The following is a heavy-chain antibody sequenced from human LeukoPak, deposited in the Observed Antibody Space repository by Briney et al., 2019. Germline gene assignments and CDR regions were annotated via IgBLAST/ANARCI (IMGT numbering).Heavy chain of an antibody. Sequence: GGSLRLSCAASGFTFSSYSMNWVRQAPGKGLEWVSSISSSSSYIYYADSVKGRFTISRDNAKNSLYLQMNSLRAEDTAVYYCARDQDDSTSEPDYWGQGTLVTASS. CDR1: GFTFSSYS. CDR2: ISSSSSYI. J-gene: IGHJ4*02. V-gene: IGHV3-21*01. D-gene: IGHD3-3*01. CDR3: ARDQDDSTSEPDY.